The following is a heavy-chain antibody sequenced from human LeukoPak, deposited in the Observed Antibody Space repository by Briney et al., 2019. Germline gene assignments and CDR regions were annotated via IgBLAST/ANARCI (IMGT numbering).Heavy chain of an antibody. J-gene: IGHJ4*02. Sequence: ASVKVSCKASGYTFTGYYMHWVRQAPGQGLEWMGWINPNSGGTNYAQKFQGGVTMTTDTSTSTAYMELRSLRSDDTAVYYCARARSVAAAGTGWGQGTLVTVSS. V-gene: IGHV1-2*02. CDR1: GYTFTGYY. CDR2: INPNSGGT. D-gene: IGHD6-13*01. CDR3: ARARSVAAAGTG.